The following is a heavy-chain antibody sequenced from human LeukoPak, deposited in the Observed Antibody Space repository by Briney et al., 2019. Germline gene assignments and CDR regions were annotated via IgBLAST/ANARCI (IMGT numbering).Heavy chain of an antibody. D-gene: IGHD6-6*01. CDR1: GGTFSSYA. CDR2: IIPIFGTA. V-gene: IGHV1-69*06. CDR3: ARDYGSSSFGFAFDI. J-gene: IGHJ3*02. Sequence: ASVKVSCKASGGTFSSYAISWVRQAPGQGLEWMGGIIPIFGTANYAQKFQGRVTITADKATSTAYMELSSLRSEHTAVYYCARDYGSSSFGFAFDIWGQGTMVTVSS.